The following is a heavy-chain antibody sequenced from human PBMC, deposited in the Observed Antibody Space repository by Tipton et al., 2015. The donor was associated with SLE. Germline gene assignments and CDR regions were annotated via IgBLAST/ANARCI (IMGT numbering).Heavy chain of an antibody. CDR3: ASYRGGYYNY. CDR1: GGSISSYY. J-gene: IGHJ4*02. Sequence: TLSLTCTVSGGSISSYYWSWIRQPPGKGLEWIGYIYYSVNTNYNPSLKSRVTISVDTSKNQFSLKLSSVTAADTAVYYCASYRGGYYNYWGQGTLVTVSS. D-gene: IGHD3-22*01. CDR2: IYYSVNT. V-gene: IGHV4-59*01.